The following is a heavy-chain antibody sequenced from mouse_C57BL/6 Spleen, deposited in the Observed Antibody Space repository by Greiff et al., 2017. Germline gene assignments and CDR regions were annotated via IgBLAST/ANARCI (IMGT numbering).Heavy chain of an antibody. J-gene: IGHJ4*01. CDR2: ISNGGGST. CDR1: GFTFSDYY. Sequence: EVQLVESGGGLVQPGGSLKLSCAASGFTFSDYYMYWVRQTPEKRLEWVAYISNGGGSTYYPDTVKGRFTISRDNAKNTLYPQMSRLKSEDTAMYYCARHGGRREGHAMDYWGQGTSVTVSS. CDR3: ARHGGRREGHAMDY. V-gene: IGHV5-12*01.